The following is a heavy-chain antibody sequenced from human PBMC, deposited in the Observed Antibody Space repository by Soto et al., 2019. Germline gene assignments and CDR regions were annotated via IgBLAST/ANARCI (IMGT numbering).Heavy chain of an antibody. Sequence: PSETLSLTCAVYGGSFSGYYWSWIRQPPGKGLEWIGEINHSGSTNYNPSLKSRVTISVDTSKNQFSLKLSSVTATDTAVYYCARETVELRFWGQGILVTVSS. CDR1: GGSFSGYY. CDR2: INHSGST. V-gene: IGHV4-34*01. J-gene: IGHJ4*02. CDR3: ARETVELRF. D-gene: IGHD1-7*01.